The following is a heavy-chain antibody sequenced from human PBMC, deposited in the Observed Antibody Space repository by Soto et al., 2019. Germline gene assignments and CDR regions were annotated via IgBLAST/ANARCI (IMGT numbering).Heavy chain of an antibody. Sequence: QVQLQESGPGLVKPSGTLSLTCAVSGGSISSSNWWSWVRQPPGKGLEWIGEIYHSGDTNYNPSPTSALPTAVDKSENPFSLKLSSLTAAGAAGCYCARRWGEGRVDYWGQGPLVTVSS. D-gene: IGHD3-10*01. V-gene: IGHV4-4*02. CDR3: ARRWGEGRVDY. CDR2: IYHSGDT. J-gene: IGHJ4*02. CDR1: GGSISSSNW.